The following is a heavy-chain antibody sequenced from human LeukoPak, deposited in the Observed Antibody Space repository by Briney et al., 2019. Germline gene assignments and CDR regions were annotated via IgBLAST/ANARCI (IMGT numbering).Heavy chain of an antibody. J-gene: IGHJ4*02. CDR3: VRSSDWMFEN. Sequence: QPGGSLRLSCAASGFTFSSYWMSWVRQAPGKAPVWVSRINSDGSIIGYADSVEGRFTISRDNAENTLSLQMNSLRAEDTAVYYCVRSSDWMFENWGQGTLVTVSS. CDR2: INSDGSII. V-gene: IGHV3-74*01. CDR1: GFTFSSYW. D-gene: IGHD1-1*01.